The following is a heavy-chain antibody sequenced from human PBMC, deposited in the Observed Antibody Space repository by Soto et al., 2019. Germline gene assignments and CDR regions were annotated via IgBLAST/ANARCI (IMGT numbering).Heavy chain of an antibody. CDR3: AIYIHCQGLKV. Sequence: QVQLVQSGAEVKKPGASVKVSCKPSGDTFTNFDLNWVRQAAGKGLEWLGWMRANSGDTGHAQKFRGRVSLTRDISMSTADMELSSLRAEDTAVYYWAIYIHCQGLKVWGQGPLVIVSS. V-gene: IGHV1-8*01. D-gene: IGHD2-2*02. CDR2: MRANSGDT. J-gene: IGHJ4*02. CDR1: GDTFTNFD.